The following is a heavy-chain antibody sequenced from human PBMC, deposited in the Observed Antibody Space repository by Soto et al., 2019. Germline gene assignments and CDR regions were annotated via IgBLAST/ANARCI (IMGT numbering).Heavy chain of an antibody. CDR2: IWYDGSNK. CDR3: ARDLEFVDIVSTIVHHYYFSAMDA. Sequence: GGSLRLSCEASGFTFSRHGMHWVRQAPGKGLEWVAFIWYDGSNKRYSDSVKGRFTVSRDDLQNTVYLQMKNLRAEDTGVYFCARDLEFVDIVSTIVHHYYFSAMDAWGQGTTVTVSS. V-gene: IGHV3-33*01. CDR1: GFTFSRHG. J-gene: IGHJ6*02. D-gene: IGHD5-12*01.